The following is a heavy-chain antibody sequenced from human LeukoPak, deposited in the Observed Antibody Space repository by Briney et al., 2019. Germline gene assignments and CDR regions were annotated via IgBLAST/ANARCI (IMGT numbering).Heavy chain of an antibody. Sequence: ASVKVSCKASGYTFTSYGISWVRQAPGQGLEWMGWISAYNGNTNHAQKLQGRVTMTTDTSTSTAYMELRSLRSDDTAVYYCARVGGTTQTTTGWFDPWGQGTLVTVSS. CDR1: GYTFTSYG. D-gene: IGHD4-11*01. J-gene: IGHJ5*02. CDR2: ISAYNGNT. V-gene: IGHV1-18*01. CDR3: ARVGGTTQTTTGWFDP.